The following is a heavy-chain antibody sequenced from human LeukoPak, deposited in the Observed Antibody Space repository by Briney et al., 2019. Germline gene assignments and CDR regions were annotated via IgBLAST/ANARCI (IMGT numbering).Heavy chain of an antibody. Sequence: PGGSLRLSCAASGFKFSDHYIDWVRQAPGKGLEWVSYISGGSSTIFYADSVKGRFTVSRDNAKNSLYLQMNSLRADDTAVYYCARDPGIVASRYYFDYWGQGTLVTVSS. V-gene: IGHV3-48*01. CDR2: ISGGSSTI. J-gene: IGHJ4*02. CDR3: ARDPGIVASRYYFDY. CDR1: GFKFSDHY. D-gene: IGHD1-26*01.